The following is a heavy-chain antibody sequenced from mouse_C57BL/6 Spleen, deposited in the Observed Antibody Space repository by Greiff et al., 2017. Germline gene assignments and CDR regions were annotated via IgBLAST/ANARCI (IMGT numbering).Heavy chain of an antibody. Sequence: QVQLQQPGAELVKPGASVKMSCKASGYTFTSYWITWVKQRPGQGLEWIGDIYPGSGSTNYNEKFKSKATLTVDTSSSTAYMQLSSLTSEDSAVYYCARGGTMGTRGNYWYFDVWGTGTTVTVSS. CDR3: ARGGTMGTRGNYWYFDV. D-gene: IGHD2-14*01. CDR2: IYPGSGST. CDR1: GYTFTSYW. V-gene: IGHV1-55*01. J-gene: IGHJ1*03.